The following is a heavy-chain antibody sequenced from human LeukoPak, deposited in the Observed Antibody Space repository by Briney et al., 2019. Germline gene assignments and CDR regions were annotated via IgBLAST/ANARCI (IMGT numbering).Heavy chain of an antibody. Sequence: GGSLRLSCIGTGFTFSSDAMGWVRQAPGKGLEWVSGISGSGGSTYYADSVKGRFTISRDNSKSTLYLQINSLRVEDTAVYYCAKDRGRTWVQVANWGQGTLVTVSS. V-gene: IGHV3-23*01. D-gene: IGHD2-15*01. CDR2: ISGSGGST. CDR3: AKDRGRTWVQVAN. J-gene: IGHJ4*02. CDR1: GFTFSSDA.